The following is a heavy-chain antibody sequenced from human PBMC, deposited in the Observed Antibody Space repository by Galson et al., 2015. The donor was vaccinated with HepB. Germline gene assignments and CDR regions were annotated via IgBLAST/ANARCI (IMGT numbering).Heavy chain of an antibody. D-gene: IGHD3-10*01. CDR3: ARDRAIVLLWFGESLDY. V-gene: IGHV1-46*03. J-gene: IGHJ4*02. Sequence: QSGAEVKKPGESLRISCTASGYTFTSYYMHWVRQAPGQGLEWMGIINPSGSSTSYAQKFQGRVTMTRDTSTSTVYMELSSLRSEDTAVYYCARDRAIVLLWFGESLDYWGQGTLVTVSS. CDR1: GYTFTSYY. CDR2: INPSGSST.